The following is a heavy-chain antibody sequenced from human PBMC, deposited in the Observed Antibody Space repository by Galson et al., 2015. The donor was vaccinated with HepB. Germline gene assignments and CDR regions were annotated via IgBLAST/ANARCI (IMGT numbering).Heavy chain of an antibody. D-gene: IGHD1-26*01. Sequence: SLRLSCAASGFTFSSYSMNWVRQAPGKGLEWVSSISSSSSYIYYADSVKGRFTISRDNAKNSLYLQMNSLRAEDTAVYYCARDKVMGATISPLGYWGQGTLVTVSS. CDR3: ARDKVMGATISPLGY. CDR2: ISSSSSYI. J-gene: IGHJ4*02. V-gene: IGHV3-21*01. CDR1: GFTFSSYS.